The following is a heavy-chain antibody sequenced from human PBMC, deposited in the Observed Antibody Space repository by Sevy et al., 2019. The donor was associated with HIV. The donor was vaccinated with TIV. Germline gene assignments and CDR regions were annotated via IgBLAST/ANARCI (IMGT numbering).Heavy chain of an antibody. CDR1: GFTLSSYG. J-gene: IGHJ6*02. D-gene: IGHD1-26*01. CDR2: IRYDGSNK. CDR3: ARDRLGNSRSAEWGGGMDV. Sequence: GGSLRLSCAASGFTLSSYGMHWVRQAPGKGLEWVAVIRYDGSNKYYADSVKGRFTISRDNSKNTLYLQMNSLRAEDTAEYYSARDRLGNSRSAEWGGGMDVWGQGTTVTVSS. V-gene: IGHV3-33*01.